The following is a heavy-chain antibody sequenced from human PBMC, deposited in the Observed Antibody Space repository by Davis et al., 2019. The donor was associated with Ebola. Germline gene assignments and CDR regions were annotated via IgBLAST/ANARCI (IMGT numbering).Heavy chain of an antibody. CDR3: TLLQEHL. V-gene: IGHV3-53*04. J-gene: IGHJ6*01. CDR1: GFTVSSNY. CDR2: IYSGGST. Sequence: GESLKISCAASGFTVSSNYMSWVRQAPGKGLEWVSVIYSGGSTYYADSVKGRFTIFRHNSKNTLYLQMNSLHQGPIGLPPGTLLQEHLWG.